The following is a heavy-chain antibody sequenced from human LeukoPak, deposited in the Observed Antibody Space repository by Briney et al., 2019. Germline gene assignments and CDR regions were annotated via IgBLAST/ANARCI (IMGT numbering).Heavy chain of an antibody. CDR3: ARHMTTVTMVFDY. D-gene: IGHD4-17*01. J-gene: IGHJ4*02. Sequence: PSETLSLTCTVSGGSISSYYWSWIRQPPGKGLEWIGYIYYSGSTNYNPSLKSRVTISVDTSKNQFSLKLSSVTAADTAVYYCARHMTTVTMVFDYWGQGTLVTVSS. CDR1: GGSISSYY. CDR2: IYYSGST. V-gene: IGHV4-59*08.